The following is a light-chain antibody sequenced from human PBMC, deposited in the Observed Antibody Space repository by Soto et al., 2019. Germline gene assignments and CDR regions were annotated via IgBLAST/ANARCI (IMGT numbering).Light chain of an antibody. CDR3: CSYAGRYTYV. V-gene: IGLV2-11*01. CDR2: DVS. J-gene: IGLJ1*01. Sequence: QSVLTQPRSVSGSPGQSVTISCTGTSSDVGGYNYVSWYQQDPGKAPKLMIYDVSKRPSGVPDRFSGSKSGKTASLTISGLQAEDEADYYCCSYAGRYTYVFGTGTKLTVL. CDR1: SSDVGGYNY.